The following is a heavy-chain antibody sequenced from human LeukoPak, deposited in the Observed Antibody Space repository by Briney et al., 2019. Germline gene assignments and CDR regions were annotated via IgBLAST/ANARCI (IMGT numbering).Heavy chain of an antibody. Sequence: ASVKVSCKASGYTFTGYYMHWVGQAPGQGLEWMGWINPNSGGTNYAQKFQGRVTMTRDTSISTAYMELSRLRSDDTAVYYCASRPQDGHDPAENFDYWGQGTLVTVSS. J-gene: IGHJ4*02. CDR1: GYTFTGYY. CDR2: INPNSGGT. CDR3: ASRPQDGHDPAENFDY. D-gene: IGHD4-17*01. V-gene: IGHV1-2*02.